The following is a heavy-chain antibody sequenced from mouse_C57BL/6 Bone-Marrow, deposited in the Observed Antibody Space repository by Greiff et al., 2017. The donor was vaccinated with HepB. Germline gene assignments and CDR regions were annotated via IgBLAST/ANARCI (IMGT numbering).Heavy chain of an antibody. V-gene: IGHV1-5*01. D-gene: IGHD1-1*01. CDR2: IYPGNSDT. CDR1: GYTFTSYW. Sequence: SGTVLARPGASVKMSCKTSGYTFTSYWMHWVKQRPGQGLEWIGAIYPGNSDTSYNQKFKGKAKLTAVTSASTAYMELSSLTNEDSAVYYCTNYYGSPYAMDYWGQGTSVTVSS. CDR3: TNYYGSPYAMDY. J-gene: IGHJ4*01.